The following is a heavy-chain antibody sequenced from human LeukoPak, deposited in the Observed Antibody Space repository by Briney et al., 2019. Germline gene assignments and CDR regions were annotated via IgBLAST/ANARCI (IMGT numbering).Heavy chain of an antibody. Sequence: PSETLSLTCTVSGGSISSYYWSWIRQPPGKGLEWIGYIYTSGSTNYNPSLKSRVTISVDTSKNQFSLKLSSVTAADTAVYYCARHDMVATPSGFDYWGQGTLDTVSS. J-gene: IGHJ4*02. V-gene: IGHV4-4*09. D-gene: IGHD5-12*01. CDR3: ARHDMVATPSGFDY. CDR1: GGSISSYY. CDR2: IYTSGST.